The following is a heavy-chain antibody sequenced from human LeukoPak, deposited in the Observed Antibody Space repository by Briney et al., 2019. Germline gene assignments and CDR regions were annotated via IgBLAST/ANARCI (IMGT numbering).Heavy chain of an antibody. CDR2: IKQVGSKK. Sequence: GGSLRLSCVASGSPSSSYCMTWVRQAPGKGREWVANIKQVGSKKSYVDSVKGRFTISRDNAKNSLYLQMNSLRAEDTAIYYCTRVGYIDEGIDYWGQGTLVTVSS. V-gene: IGHV3-7*04. D-gene: IGHD5-24*01. J-gene: IGHJ4*02. CDR1: GSPSSSYC. CDR3: TRVGYIDEGIDY.